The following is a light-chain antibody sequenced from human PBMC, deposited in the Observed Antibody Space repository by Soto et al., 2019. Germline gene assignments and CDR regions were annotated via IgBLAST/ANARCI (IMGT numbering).Light chain of an antibody. CDR1: SSDVGGYNY. V-gene: IGLV2-14*01. CDR3: SSYTSSSTYVI. Sequence: QSVLTQSASVSGSPGQSITISCTGTSSDVGGYNYVSWYQQQPGKAPKLMIYDVSNRPSGVSNRFSGSKSGNTASLTISGLQAEDEADYYCSSYTSSSTYVIFGGGTKVTVL. CDR2: DVS. J-gene: IGLJ2*01.